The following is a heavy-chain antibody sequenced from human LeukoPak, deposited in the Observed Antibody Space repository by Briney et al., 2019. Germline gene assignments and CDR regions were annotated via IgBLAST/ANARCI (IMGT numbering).Heavy chain of an antibody. D-gene: IGHD3-9*01. Sequence: SETLSLTCTVSGGSISSYYWSWIRQPPGKGLEWVGYIYYSGSTNYNPSLKSRVTISVDTSKNQFSLKLSSVTAADTAVYYCARDDILTGYFVFDPWGQGTRVTVSS. V-gene: IGHV4-59*01. CDR3: ARDDILTGYFVFDP. CDR1: GGSISSYY. CDR2: IYYSGST. J-gene: IGHJ5*02.